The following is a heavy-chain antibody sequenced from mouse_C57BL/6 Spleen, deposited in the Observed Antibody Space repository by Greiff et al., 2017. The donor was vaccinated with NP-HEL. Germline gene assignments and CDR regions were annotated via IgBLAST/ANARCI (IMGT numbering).Heavy chain of an antibody. V-gene: IGHV5-17*01. CDR2: ISRGSSTI. J-gene: IGHJ4*01. CDR3: AKTDYGNCVRAMDY. CDR1: GFTFSDYG. D-gene: IGHD2-1*01. Sequence: DVKLVESGGGLVKPGGSLKLSCAASGFTFSDYGMHWVRQAPEKGLEWVAYISRGSSTIYYADTVKGRFTISRDNAKNTLFLQMTSLRSEDTAMSYFAKTDYGNCVRAMDYWGKGTSVTVSS.